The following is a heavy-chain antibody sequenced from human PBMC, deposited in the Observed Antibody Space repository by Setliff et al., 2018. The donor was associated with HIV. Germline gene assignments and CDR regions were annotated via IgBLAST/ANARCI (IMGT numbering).Heavy chain of an antibody. CDR1: GDSISRYY. D-gene: IGHD3-3*01. V-gene: IGHV4-59*01. J-gene: IGHJ5*02. CDR2: IDYSGST. CDR3: ARGNTISEVVTTNWLDP. Sequence: KPSETLSLTCSVSGDSISRYYWSWIRQPPGKGLEWIGYIDYSGSTSYNPSLKSRVTISKDTSKKQISLRLRFVTAADTAVYYCARGNTISEVVTTNWLDPWGQGTLVTVSS.